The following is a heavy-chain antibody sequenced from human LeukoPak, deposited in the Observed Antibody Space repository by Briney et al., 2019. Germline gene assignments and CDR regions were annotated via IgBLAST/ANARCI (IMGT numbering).Heavy chain of an antibody. CDR1: GYTFTSYD. Sequence: ASVKVSCKASGYTFTSYDINWVRQATGQGLEWMGWMNPNSGNTGYAQKFQGRVTMTRNTSISTAYMELSSLRSEDTAVYYCARASDILTLPNWFAPWGQGTLVTGSS. V-gene: IGHV1-8*01. D-gene: IGHD3-9*01. CDR2: MNPNSGNT. CDR3: ARASDILTLPNWFAP. J-gene: IGHJ5*02.